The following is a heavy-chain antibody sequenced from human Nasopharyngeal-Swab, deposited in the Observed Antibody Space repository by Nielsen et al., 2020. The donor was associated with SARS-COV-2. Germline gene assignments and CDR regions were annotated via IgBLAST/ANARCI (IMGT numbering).Heavy chain of an antibody. Sequence: GESLKISCAASGFTFSSYEMNWVRQAPGKGLEWVSYISNSGSTIYYADSVKGRFTISRDNAKNSLYLQMNSLRAEDTAVYYCARGVKEYYYDSSGYYYFDYWGQGTLVTVSS. CDR1: GFTFSSYE. V-gene: IGHV3-48*03. CDR3: ARGVKEYYYDSSGYYYFDY. D-gene: IGHD3-22*01. CDR2: ISNSGSTI. J-gene: IGHJ4*02.